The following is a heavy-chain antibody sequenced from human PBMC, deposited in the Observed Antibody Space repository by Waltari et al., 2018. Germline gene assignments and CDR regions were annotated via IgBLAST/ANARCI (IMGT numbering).Heavy chain of an antibody. J-gene: IGHJ6*02. V-gene: IGHV3-30-3*01. CDR2: ISYDGSNK. CDR3: ARDYGMDV. Sequence: QVQLVESGGGVVQPGRSLRLSCAASGFTFSRHAMHWVRQAPGKGLEWVAVISYDGSNKYYADSVKGRFTISRDNSKNTLYLQMNSLRAEDTAVYYCARDYGMDVWGQGTTVTVSS. CDR1: GFTFSRHA.